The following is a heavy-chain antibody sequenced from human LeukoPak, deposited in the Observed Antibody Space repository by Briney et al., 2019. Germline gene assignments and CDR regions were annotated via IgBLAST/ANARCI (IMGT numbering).Heavy chain of an antibody. CDR3: ARENSGSYREFDY. D-gene: IGHD1-26*01. CDR1: GGSISSYY. V-gene: IGHV4-4*07. CDR2: IYTSGST. Sequence: SETLSLTCTVSGGSISSYYWSWIRQPAGKGLEWIGRIYTSGSTNYNASLKSRVSMSVDTSKNQFSLKLSSVTAADTAVSYCARENSGSYREFDYWGQGTLVTVSS. J-gene: IGHJ4*02.